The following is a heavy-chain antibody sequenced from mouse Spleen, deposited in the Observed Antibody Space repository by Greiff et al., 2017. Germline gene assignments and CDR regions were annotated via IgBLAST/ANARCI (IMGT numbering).Heavy chain of an antibody. CDR2: IDPANGNT. CDR3: ASPSYYGSSSPYAMDY. J-gene: IGHJ4*01. D-gene: IGHD1-1*01. CDR1: GFNIKNTY. Sequence: VQLQQSVAELVRPGASVKLSCTASGFNIKNTYMHWVKQRPEQGLEWIGRIDPANGNTKYAPKFQGKATITADTSSNTAYLQLSSLTSEDTAIYYCASPSYYGSSSPYAMDYWGQGTSVTVSS. V-gene: IGHV14-3*01.